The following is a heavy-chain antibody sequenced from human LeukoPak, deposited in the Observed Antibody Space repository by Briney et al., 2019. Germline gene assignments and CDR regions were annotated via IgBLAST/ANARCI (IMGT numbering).Heavy chain of an antibody. V-gene: IGHV3-30*18. CDR3: AKARGGYCSGTSCYANIDY. CDR2: ISSDGSNN. J-gene: IGHJ4*02. Sequence: GRSLRLSCAASGFTFSNYGMHWVRQAPGKGLEWVAVISSDGSNNYYADSVKGRFTISRDNSKNTLYLQMNSLRPEDTAVFYCAKARGGYCSGTSCYANIDYWGQGTLVTVSS. CDR1: GFTFSNYG. D-gene: IGHD2-2*01.